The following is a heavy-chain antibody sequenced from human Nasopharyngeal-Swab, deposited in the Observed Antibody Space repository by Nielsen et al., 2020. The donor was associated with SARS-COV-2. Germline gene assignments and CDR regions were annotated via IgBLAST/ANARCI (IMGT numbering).Heavy chain of an antibody. Sequence: SETLSLTCTISGASFSSGGYFWSWIRQHPGKGLEWIGYIYGSGSTYYNLSLKSRVSMSVDTSKNQFSLKLSSVTAADTAAYYCARDRGVAGTEEEGFDPWGQGTLVTVSS. CDR3: ARDRGVAGTEEEGFDP. D-gene: IGHD1-1*01. CDR1: GASFSSGGYF. V-gene: IGHV4-31*03. CDR2: IYGSGST. J-gene: IGHJ5*02.